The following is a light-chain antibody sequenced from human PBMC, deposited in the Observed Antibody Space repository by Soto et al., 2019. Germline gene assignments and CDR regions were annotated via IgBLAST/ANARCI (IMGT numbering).Light chain of an antibody. J-gene: IGKJ1*01. CDR3: QQYGSSPWM. Sequence: EKVMTQAPPTLSVSPGERATLSCRASQSVSTYLAWYQQKPVQAPRLLIYGASTRATGIPDRFSGSGSGTDFTLTISRLEPEDFAVYYCQQYGSSPWMFGQGTKVDI. CDR1: QSVSTY. V-gene: IGKV3-20*01. CDR2: GAS.